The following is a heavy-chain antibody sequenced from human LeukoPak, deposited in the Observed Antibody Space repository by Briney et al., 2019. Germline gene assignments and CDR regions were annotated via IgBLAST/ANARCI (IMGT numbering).Heavy chain of an antibody. D-gene: IGHD6-13*01. CDR3: ACLTRPPYSSSWHFFDY. CDR2: INHSGST. J-gene: IGHJ4*02. Sequence: SETLSLTCAVYGGSFSGYYWSWIRQPPGKGLEWIGEINHSGSTNYNPSLKSRVTISVDTSKNQFSLKLSSVTAADTAVYCCACLTRPPYSSSWHFFDYWGQGTLVTVSS. CDR1: GGSFSGYY. V-gene: IGHV4-34*01.